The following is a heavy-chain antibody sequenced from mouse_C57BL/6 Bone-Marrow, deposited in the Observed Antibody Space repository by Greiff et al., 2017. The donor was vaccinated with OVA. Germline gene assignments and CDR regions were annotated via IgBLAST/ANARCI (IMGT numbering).Heavy chain of an antibody. CDR2: INPSSGYT. V-gene: IGHV1-4*01. J-gene: IGHJ3*01. CDR3: ASGGSWFAY. CDR1: GYTFTSYT. Sequence: VQLQQSGAELARPGASVKMSCKASGYTFTSYTMHWVKQRPGQGLEWIGYINPSSGYTKYNQKFKDKATLTADKSSSTAYMQLSSLSSEDSAVYYCASGGSWFAYWGKGTLVTVSA. D-gene: IGHD1-1*01.